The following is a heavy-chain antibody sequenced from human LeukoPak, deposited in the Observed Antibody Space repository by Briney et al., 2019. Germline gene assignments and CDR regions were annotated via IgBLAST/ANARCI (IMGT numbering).Heavy chain of an antibody. CDR1: GGSISSGGYS. V-gene: IGHV4-30-2*01. CDR2: IYHSGST. Sequence: SETLSLTCAVSGGSISSGGYSWSWIRQPPGKGLEWIGYIYHSGSTYYNPSLKNRVTISVDRSKNQFSLKLSSVTAADTAVYYCARTIVVVPAAIRDWYFDLWGRGTLVTVSS. D-gene: IGHD2-2*01. CDR3: ARTIVVVPAAIRDWYFDL. J-gene: IGHJ2*01.